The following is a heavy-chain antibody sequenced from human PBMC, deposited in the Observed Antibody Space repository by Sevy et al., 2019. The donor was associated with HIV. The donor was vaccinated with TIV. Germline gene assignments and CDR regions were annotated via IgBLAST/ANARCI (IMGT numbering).Heavy chain of an antibody. Sequence: ASVKVSCKASGYTFTDYYIHWVRQAPGQGLEWMGWINPKSGGTNYAQKFHGRVTMTRDASISTAYMELNRLRSDDTAVYYCARVVEPAGIDPYYYGVDVWGPGATVTVSS. CDR2: INPKSGGT. D-gene: IGHD2-2*02. V-gene: IGHV1-2*02. CDR1: GYTFTDYY. J-gene: IGHJ6*02. CDR3: ARVVEPAGIDPYYYGVDV.